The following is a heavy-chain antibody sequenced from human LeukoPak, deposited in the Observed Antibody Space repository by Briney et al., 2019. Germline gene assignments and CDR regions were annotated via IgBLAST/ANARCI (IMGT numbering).Heavy chain of an antibody. D-gene: IGHD5-18*01. CDR1: GFTFSSYW. CDR3: AKVGDTATLDY. J-gene: IGHJ4*02. V-gene: IGHV3-74*01. Sequence: GGSLRLSCAASGFTFSSYWMHWVRQAPGKGLVWVSRINSDGSSISYADSVKGRFTISRDNSKNTLYLQMNSLRAEDTAVYYCAKVGDTATLDYWGQGTLVTVSS. CDR2: INSDGSSI.